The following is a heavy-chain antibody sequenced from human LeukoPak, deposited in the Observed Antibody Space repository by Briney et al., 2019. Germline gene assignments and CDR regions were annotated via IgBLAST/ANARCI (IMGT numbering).Heavy chain of an antibody. CDR3: ARVRYYYGSGSYTTFDY. CDR1: GDSVSSNSAA. V-gene: IGHV6-1*01. D-gene: IGHD3-10*01. J-gene: IGHJ4*02. Sequence: SQTLSLTCAISGDSVSSNSAAWNWIRQSPSRGLEWLGRTYYRSKWYNDYAVSVKSRMTINPDTSKNQFSLQLNSVTPEDTAVYYCARVRYYYGSGSYTTFDYWGQGTLVTVSS. CDR2: TYYRSKWYN.